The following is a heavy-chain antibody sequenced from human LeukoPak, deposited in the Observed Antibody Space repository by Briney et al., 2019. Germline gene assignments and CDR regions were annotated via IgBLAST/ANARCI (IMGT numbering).Heavy chain of an antibody. CDR3: ARVNDFWSGNDAFDI. D-gene: IGHD3-3*01. CDR1: GYTFTSYD. Sequence: ASVKVSCKASGYTFTSYDINWVRQATGQGLEWMGWISAYNGNTNYAQKLQGRVTMTTDTSTSTAYMELRSLRSDDTAVYYCARVNDFWSGNDAFDIWGQGTMVTVSS. CDR2: ISAYNGNT. V-gene: IGHV1-18*01. J-gene: IGHJ3*02.